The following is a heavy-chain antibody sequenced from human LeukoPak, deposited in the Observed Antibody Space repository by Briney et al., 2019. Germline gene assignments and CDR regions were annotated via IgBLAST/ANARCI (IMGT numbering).Heavy chain of an antibody. J-gene: IGHJ4*02. D-gene: IGHD3-22*01. CDR3: ARGDYDSSGYLYYFDP. CDR1: GGSISSGFYY. Sequence: PSETLSLTCTVSGGSISSGFYYWSWIRQPAGKGLEWIGRIYTSGSTNYNPSLKSRVTISVDTATNQFSLKVRSVTAADTAVYYCARGDYDSSGYLYYFDPWGQGTPVTVSS. CDR2: IYTSGST. V-gene: IGHV4-61*02.